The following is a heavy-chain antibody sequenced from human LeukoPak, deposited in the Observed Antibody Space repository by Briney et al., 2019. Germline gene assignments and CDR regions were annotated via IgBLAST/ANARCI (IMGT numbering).Heavy chain of an antibody. J-gene: IGHJ5*02. CDR3: ARDGSGCSSTSCHSGYNWFDP. V-gene: IGHV1-69*13. CDR2: IIPFFGTA. Sequence: ASVKVPCKASGGTFSSYAISWVRQAPGQGLEWMGGIIPFFGTANYAQKFQGRVTITADESTSTAYMELSSLRSEDTALYYCARDGSGCSSTSCHSGYNWFDPWGQGTLVTVSS. D-gene: IGHD2-2*01. CDR1: GGTFSSYA.